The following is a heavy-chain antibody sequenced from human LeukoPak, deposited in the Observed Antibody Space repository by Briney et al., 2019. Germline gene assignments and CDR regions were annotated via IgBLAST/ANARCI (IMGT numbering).Heavy chain of an antibody. CDR1: GGSISSGDYY. CDR2: IYYSGSA. V-gene: IGHV4-30-4*08. CDR3: ARWGDGDYYWFDP. D-gene: IGHD4-17*01. Sequence: PSETLSLTCTVSGGSISSGDYYWSWIRQPPGKGLEWIGYIYYSGSAYNNPSLKSRVTISVDTSKNQFSLKLSSVTAADTAVYYCARWGDGDYYWFDPWGQGTLVTVSS. J-gene: IGHJ5*02.